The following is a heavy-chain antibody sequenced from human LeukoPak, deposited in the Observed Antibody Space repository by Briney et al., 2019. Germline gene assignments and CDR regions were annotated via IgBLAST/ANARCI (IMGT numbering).Heavy chain of an antibody. Sequence: GGSLRLSCAASGFTFSSYAMSGVRQAPGRGLEWVSTISGSDGSTYYADSVKGRFTISRDNSKNTLYLQMNSLRAEDTAVYYCAKDRLMTTVTTYYYGMDVWGQGTTVTVSS. CDR1: GFTFSSYA. D-gene: IGHD4-11*01. CDR2: ISGSDGST. CDR3: AKDRLMTTVTTYYYGMDV. V-gene: IGHV3-23*01. J-gene: IGHJ6*02.